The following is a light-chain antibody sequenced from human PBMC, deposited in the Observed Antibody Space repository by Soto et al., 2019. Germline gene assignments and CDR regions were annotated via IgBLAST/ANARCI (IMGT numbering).Light chain of an antibody. CDR1: SSDVGGYNY. CDR3: SPDTSSITPYV. J-gene: IGLJ1*01. CDR2: DVS. Sequence: QSVLTQPASVSGSPGQTITISCTGTSSDVGGYNYVSWYQQHPGKAPKLMIYDVSNRPSGVSTRFSGSKSGNTASLTISGLQAEDEADYDDSPDTSSITPYV. V-gene: IGLV2-14*01.